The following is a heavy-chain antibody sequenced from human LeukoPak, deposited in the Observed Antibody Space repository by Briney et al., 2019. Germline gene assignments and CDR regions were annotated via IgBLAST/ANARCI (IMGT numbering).Heavy chain of an antibody. Sequence: ASVKVSCKASGGTFSSYAISWVRQAPGQGLEWMGGIIPIFGTANYAQKFQGRVTITADKSTSTAYMELSSLRSEDTAVYYCARDRGGMRFDPWGQGTLITVSS. CDR1: GGTFSSYA. V-gene: IGHV1-69*06. D-gene: IGHD3-16*01. CDR3: ARDRGGMRFDP. J-gene: IGHJ5*02. CDR2: IIPIFGTA.